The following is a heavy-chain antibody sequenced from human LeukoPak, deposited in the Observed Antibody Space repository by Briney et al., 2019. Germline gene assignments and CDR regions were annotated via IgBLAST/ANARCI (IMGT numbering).Heavy chain of an antibody. J-gene: IGHJ4*02. CDR2: IYYSGNT. V-gene: IGHV4-31*03. D-gene: IGHD3-10*01. CDR3: ARGPPMWFGELPHFDC. Sequence: SQTLSLTCTVSGASISTGGYYWSWIRHLPGKGLEWIANIYYSGNTYYNPSLKGRVTISADTSKNYFSLKLRSVTAADTAVYYCARGPPMWFGELPHFDCWDQGTLVTVSS. CDR1: GASISTGGYY.